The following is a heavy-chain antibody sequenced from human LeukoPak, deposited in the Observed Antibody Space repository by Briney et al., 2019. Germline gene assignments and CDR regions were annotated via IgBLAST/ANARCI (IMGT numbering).Heavy chain of an antibody. CDR2: IYHSGST. Sequence: SETLSLTCTVSGGSISSGGYSWSWIRQPPGKGLEWIGYIYHSGSTYYNPSLKSRVTISVDRSKNQFSLKLSSVTAAGTAVYYCARGGGGNTFDYWGQGILVTVSS. V-gene: IGHV4-30-2*01. D-gene: IGHD3-16*01. CDR3: ARGGGGNTFDY. CDR1: GGSISSGGYS. J-gene: IGHJ4*02.